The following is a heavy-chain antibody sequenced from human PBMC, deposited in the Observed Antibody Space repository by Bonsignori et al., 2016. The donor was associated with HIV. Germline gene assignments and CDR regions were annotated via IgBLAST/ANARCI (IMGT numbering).Heavy chain of an antibody. Sequence: WVRQAPGQGLEWMGWISAYNGNTNYAQKLQGRVTMTTDTSTSTAYMELRSLRSDDTAVYYCARSESYVGADAFDIWGQGTMVTVSS. CDR3: ARSESYVGADAFDI. V-gene: IGHV1-18*01. J-gene: IGHJ3*02. CDR2: ISAYNGNT. D-gene: IGHD3-16*01.